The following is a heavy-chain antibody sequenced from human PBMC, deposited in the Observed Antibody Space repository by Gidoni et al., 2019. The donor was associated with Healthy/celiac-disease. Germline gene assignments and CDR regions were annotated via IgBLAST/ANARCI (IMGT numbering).Heavy chain of an antibody. Sequence: VQLVQSGAEVKQPGSSVQVHCTAAGGTFSVYTISWVRQAPGQGLEWMGRIIPVIGIANYGKKCQGRVTITADKATSTAYMELSSLRSEDTAVYYCARGDYIWGSYRYPLDYWGQGTLVTVSS. CDR2: IIPVIGIA. J-gene: IGHJ4*02. D-gene: IGHD3-16*02. CDR3: ARGDYIWGSYRYPLDY. CDR1: GGTFSVYT. V-gene: IGHV1-69*02.